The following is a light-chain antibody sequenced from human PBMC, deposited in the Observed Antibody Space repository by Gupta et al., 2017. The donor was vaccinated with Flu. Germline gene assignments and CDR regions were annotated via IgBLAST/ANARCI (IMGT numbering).Light chain of an antibody. CDR2: DAS. V-gene: IGKV3-11*01. J-gene: IGKJ3*01. CDR3: QQRSNWPIT. CDR1: QSVSSY. Sequence: PATLSLSPGERATLSCRASQSVSSYLAWYQQKPGQAPRLLIYDASNRATGIPARFSGSGSGTDFTLTISSLEPEDFAVYYCQQRSNWPITFGPGTKVDIK.